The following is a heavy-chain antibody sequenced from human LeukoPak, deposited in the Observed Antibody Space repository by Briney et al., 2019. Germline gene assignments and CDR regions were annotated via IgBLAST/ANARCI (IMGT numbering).Heavy chain of an antibody. D-gene: IGHD1-26*01. Sequence: PGGSLRLSCAASGFTFSSYEMTWVRQAPGKGLEWVSYISASGSTIYYADSVRGRFTSSRDNAKNSLYLQMNSLKTEDTAVYYCTRHSGAAAGAYYYYYMDVWGKGTTVTISS. CDR3: TRHSGAAAGAYYYYYMDV. CDR2: ISASGSTI. CDR1: GFTFSSYE. J-gene: IGHJ6*03. V-gene: IGHV3-48*03.